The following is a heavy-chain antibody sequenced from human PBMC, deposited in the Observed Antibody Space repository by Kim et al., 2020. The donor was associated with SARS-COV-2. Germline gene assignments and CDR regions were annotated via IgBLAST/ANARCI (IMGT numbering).Heavy chain of an antibody. D-gene: IGHD1-1*01. Sequence: KTYYADSVRGRFTISRDNSNNALYVQMNSLRAEDTALYYCARQRGYDFDMWGQGTMVTVSS. V-gene: IGHV3-23*01. CDR2: KT. J-gene: IGHJ3*02. CDR3: ARQRGYDFDM.